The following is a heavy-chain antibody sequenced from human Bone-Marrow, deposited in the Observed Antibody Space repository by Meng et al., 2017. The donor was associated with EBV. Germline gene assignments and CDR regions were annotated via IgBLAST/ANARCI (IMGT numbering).Heavy chain of an antibody. D-gene: IGHD5-12*01. CDR2: ISSSSTYI. J-gene: IGHJ4*02. CDR1: GFTFSSYI. Sequence: EVKLVESGGGLVKPGGSLRLSCAASGFTFSSYIMNWVRQAPGKGLEWVSLISSSSTYIYYADSVKGRFTISRDNAKNSLYLQMNSLRAEDTAVYYCARGGGPSLRDTDIDYWGQGTLVTVAS. V-gene: IGHV3-21*01. CDR3: ARGGGPSLRDTDIDY.